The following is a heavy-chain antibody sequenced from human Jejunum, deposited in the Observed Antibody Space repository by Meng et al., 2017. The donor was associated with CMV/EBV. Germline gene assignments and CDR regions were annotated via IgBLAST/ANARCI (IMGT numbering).Heavy chain of an antibody. CDR1: GYMFTRYP. Sequence: KVPCKACGYMFTRYPMHWVRQAPGEGLEWMGMINPSTGNTTYTEKFQGRVTMTSDTSTSTVYMEMTSLRPEDTAIYYCARDSPLVYWGQGTLVTVSS. CDR3: ARDSPLVY. J-gene: IGHJ4*02. CDR2: INPSTGNT. V-gene: IGHV1-46*01.